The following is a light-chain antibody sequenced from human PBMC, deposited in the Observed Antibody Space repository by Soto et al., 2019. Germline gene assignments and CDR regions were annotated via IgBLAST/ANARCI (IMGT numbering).Light chain of an antibody. V-gene: IGKV1-9*01. CDR2: GAS. J-gene: IGKJ1*01. CDR1: QGIRSY. CDR3: QQYHTDWT. Sequence: DIQLTQSPSFLSASVGDRVTITCRASQGIRSYLAWYQQRPGKAPELLIYGASTLRPGGASRFSGSGSGTEFTLTISSLQPEDFATYYCQQYHTDWTFGQGTKVEIK.